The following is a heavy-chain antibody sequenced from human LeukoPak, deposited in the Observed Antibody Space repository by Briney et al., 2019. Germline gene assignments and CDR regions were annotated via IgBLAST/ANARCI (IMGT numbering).Heavy chain of an antibody. D-gene: IGHD1-26*01. J-gene: IGHJ3*02. CDR3: ARVSGSPDAFDI. CDR1: GGSISSYY. V-gene: IGHV4-59*08. CDR2: IYYSGST. Sequence: SETLSLTCTVSGGSISSYYWGWIRQPPGKGLEWIGYIYYSGSTNYNPSLKSRVTISVDTSKNQFSLKLSSVTAADTAVYYCARVSGSPDAFDIWGQGTMVTVSS.